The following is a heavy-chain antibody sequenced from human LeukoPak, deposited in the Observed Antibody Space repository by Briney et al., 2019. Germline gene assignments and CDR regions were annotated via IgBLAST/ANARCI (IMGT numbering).Heavy chain of an antibody. J-gene: IGHJ3*02. CDR1: GFTVSSNY. V-gene: IGHV3-66*01. Sequence: GGSLRLSCAASGFTVSSNYMSWVRQAPGKGLEWVSVIYSGGSTYYADSVKGRFTISRDNSKNTLYLQMNSLRAEDTAVNHSSREAPYGSGSYYSPEGNSAFDIWGQGTMVTVSS. D-gene: IGHD3-10*01. CDR3: SREAPYGSGSYYSPEGNSAFDI. CDR2: IYSGGST.